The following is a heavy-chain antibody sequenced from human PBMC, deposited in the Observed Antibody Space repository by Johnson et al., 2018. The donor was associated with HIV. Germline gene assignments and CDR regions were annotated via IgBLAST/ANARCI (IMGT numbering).Heavy chain of an antibody. V-gene: IGHV3-66*01. D-gene: IGHD3-22*01. CDR3: AGRFYYDSSGYYSAAFDI. J-gene: IGHJ3*02. Sequence: VQLVESGGGLVQPGGSLRLSCAASGFTVSSNYMSWVRQAPGKGLEWVSVIYSGGSTYYADSVKGRFTISRDNSKNTLYLQMNSLRAEDTALYYCAGRFYYDSSGYYSAAFDIWGQGTMVTVSS. CDR2: IYSGGST. CDR1: GFTVSSNY.